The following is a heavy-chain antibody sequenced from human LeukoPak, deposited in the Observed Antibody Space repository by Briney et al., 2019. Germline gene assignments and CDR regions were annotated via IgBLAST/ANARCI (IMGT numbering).Heavy chain of an antibody. CDR2: LKEDGTEE. J-gene: IGHJ4*02. Sequence: GGSLRLSCAASGFTFSSFSMSWVRQAPGKGLEWVANLKEDGTEEEYLDSVKGRFTISRDNAKNSLYLQLNGLRAEDTAIYYCARDSDDGFDFDFDYWGQGTLVTVSS. CDR3: ARDSDDGFDFDFDY. V-gene: IGHV3-7*03. D-gene: IGHD5-12*01. CDR1: GFTFSSFS.